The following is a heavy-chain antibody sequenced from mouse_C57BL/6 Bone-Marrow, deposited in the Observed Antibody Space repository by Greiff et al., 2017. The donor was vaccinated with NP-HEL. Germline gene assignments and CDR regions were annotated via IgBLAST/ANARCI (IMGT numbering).Heavy chain of an antibody. CDR3: ARGGAGSNWYFDV. D-gene: IGHD1-1*01. CDR1: GYTLPSYW. Sequence: QVQLPQPGTGTVKPGASVKPFCQASGYTLPSYWKPLVKQRPGQGLEWNGNINPSNGGTNYNEKFKSKATLTVDKSSSTAYMQLSSLTSEDSAVYYCARGGAGSNWYFDVWGTGTTVTVSS. CDR2: INPSNGGT. J-gene: IGHJ1*03. V-gene: IGHV1-53*01.